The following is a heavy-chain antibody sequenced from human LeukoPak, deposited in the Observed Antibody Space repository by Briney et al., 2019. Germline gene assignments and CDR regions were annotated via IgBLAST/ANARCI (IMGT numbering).Heavy chain of an antibody. CDR2: IYYSGST. CDR3: ARAGGYSSSWGTKTFDY. D-gene: IGHD6-13*01. Sequence: SSETLSLTCTVSGGSISSSSYYWGWIRQPPGKGLEWIGSIYYSGSTYYNPSLKSRVTISVDTSKNQFSLKLSSVTAADTAVYYCARAGGYSSSWGTKTFDYWGQGTLVTVSS. V-gene: IGHV4-39*01. J-gene: IGHJ4*02. CDR1: GGSISSSSYY.